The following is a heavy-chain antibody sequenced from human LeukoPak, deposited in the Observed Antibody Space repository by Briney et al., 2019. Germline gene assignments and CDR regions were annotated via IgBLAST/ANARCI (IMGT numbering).Heavy chain of an antibody. D-gene: IGHD3-10*01. CDR2: INTNTGNP. CDR3: AMGLRGARLVGNY. CDR1: GYTFTGYY. Sequence: ASVKVSCKASGYTFTGYYMHWVRQAPGQGLEWMGWINTNTGNPTYAQGFTGRFVFSLDTSVSTAYLQISSLKAEDTAVYYCAMGLRGARLVGNYWGQGTLVTVSS. V-gene: IGHV7-4-1*02. J-gene: IGHJ4*02.